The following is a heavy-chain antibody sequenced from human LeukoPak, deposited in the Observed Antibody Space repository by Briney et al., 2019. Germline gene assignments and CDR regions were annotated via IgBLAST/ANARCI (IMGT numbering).Heavy chain of an antibody. V-gene: IGHV3-7*01. J-gene: IGHJ4*02. CDR2: IKQDGSEK. CDR3: ARAYSSSWYWFDY. CDR1: GFTFSSYW. Sequence: PGGSLRLSCAASGFTFSSYWMSWVRQAPGKGLEGVANIKQDGSEKYYVDSVKGRFTISRDNAKNSLYLQMNSLRAEDTAVYYCARAYSSSWYWFDYWGQGTLVTVSS. D-gene: IGHD6-13*01.